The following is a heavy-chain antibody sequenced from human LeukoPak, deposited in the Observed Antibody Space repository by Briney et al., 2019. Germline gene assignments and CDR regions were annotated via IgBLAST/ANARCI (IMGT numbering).Heavy chain of an antibody. D-gene: IGHD3-16*01. CDR1: GFTFSTYA. V-gene: IGHV3-7*03. CDR3: ARGGGLDV. Sequence: GGSLRLSSAASGFTFSTYAMNWARQAPGKGPEWVASINHNGNVNYYVDSVKGRFTISRDNAKNSLYLQMSNLRAEDTAVYFCARGGGLDVWGQGATVTVSS. CDR2: INHNGNVN. J-gene: IGHJ6*02.